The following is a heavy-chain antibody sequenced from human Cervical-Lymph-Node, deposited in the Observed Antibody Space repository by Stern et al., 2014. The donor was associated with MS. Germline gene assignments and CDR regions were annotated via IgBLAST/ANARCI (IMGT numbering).Heavy chain of an antibody. Sequence: QVQLVQSGAEVKKPGASVKVSCKASGYTFTSYGISWVRQAPGQGLEWMGWISAYNGNTNYAQKLQGRVTMTTDTSTSTAYMELRSLRSDDTAVYYCAREIPLYYDSSGSSPIDYWGQGTLVTVSS. D-gene: IGHD3-22*01. CDR2: ISAYNGNT. CDR3: AREIPLYYDSSGSSPIDY. CDR1: GYTFTSYG. J-gene: IGHJ4*02. V-gene: IGHV1-18*04.